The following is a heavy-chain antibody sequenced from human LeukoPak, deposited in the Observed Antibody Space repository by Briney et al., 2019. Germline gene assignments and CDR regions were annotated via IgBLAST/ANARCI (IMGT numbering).Heavy chain of an antibody. Sequence: PAQTLSLTCTVSGDSISSGDYYWSWMRQPAGKGLEWIGRISSSGSTNYNPSLKSRVTISVDTSKNQFSLELSSVTAADAAVYYCARVYYSRRYDYWYFDLWGRGPLVTVPS. CDR1: GDSISSGDYY. J-gene: IGHJ2*01. D-gene: IGHD6-25*01. CDR2: ISSSGST. CDR3: ARVYYSRRYDYWYFDL. V-gene: IGHV4-61*02.